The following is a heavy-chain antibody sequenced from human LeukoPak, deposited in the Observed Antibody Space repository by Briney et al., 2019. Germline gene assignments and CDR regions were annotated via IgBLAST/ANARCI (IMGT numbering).Heavy chain of an antibody. CDR3: ARHTLYGSGSYYVYYFDY. CDR2: IHPGGGST. D-gene: IGHD3-10*01. V-gene: IGHV1-46*02. CDR1: GYNFNTYY. J-gene: IGHJ4*02. Sequence: GASVKVSCKASGYNFNTYYMHWVRQAPGQGLEWMGIIHPGGGSTSYAQKLQGRVTMTTDTSTSAAYMELRSLRSDDTAVYYCARHTLYGSGSYYVYYFDYWGQGTLVTVSS.